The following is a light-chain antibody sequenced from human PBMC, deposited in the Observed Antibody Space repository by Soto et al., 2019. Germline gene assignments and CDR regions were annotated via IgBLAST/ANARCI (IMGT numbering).Light chain of an antibody. CDR3: RVSNQFPRI. J-gene: IGKJ4*01. V-gene: IGKV1D-13*01. CDR2: DAS. CDR1: QGFSSA. Sequence: AIQLTQSPSSLSASVGDRVTITCRASQGFSSALAWYQQKPGKAPKLLIYDASSLESGVPSRFSGSGSGTDLAVTSGGQQSKDFASYSMRVSNQFPRIFGGGT.